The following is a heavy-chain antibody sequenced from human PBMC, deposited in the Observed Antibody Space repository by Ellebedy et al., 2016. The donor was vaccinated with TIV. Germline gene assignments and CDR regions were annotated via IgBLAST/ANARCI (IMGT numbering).Heavy chain of an antibody. CDR3: ARVNPELLWFGEGGPFDI. CDR2: INHSGST. CDR1: GGSFSGYY. D-gene: IGHD3-10*01. V-gene: IGHV4-34*01. J-gene: IGHJ3*02. Sequence: SETLSLTCAVYGGSFSGYYWSWIRQPPGKGLEWIGEINHSGSTNYNPSLKSRVTISVDTSKNQFSLKLSSVTAADTAVYYCARVNPELLWFGEGGPFDIWGQGTMVTVSS.